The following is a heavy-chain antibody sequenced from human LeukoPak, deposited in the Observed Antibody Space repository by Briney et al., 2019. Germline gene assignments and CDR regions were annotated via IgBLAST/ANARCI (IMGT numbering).Heavy chain of an antibody. V-gene: IGHV3-23*01. CDR3: AAAPLSSSIPFDP. Sequence: GGSLRLSCAASGFTFSSYAMSWVRQAPGKGLEWVSAISGSGGSTYYADSVKGRFTISRDNAKNSLYLQMNSLRAEDTAVYYCAAAPLSSSIPFDPWGQGALVTVSS. CDR2: ISGSGGST. D-gene: IGHD6-6*01. CDR1: GFTFSSYA. J-gene: IGHJ5*02.